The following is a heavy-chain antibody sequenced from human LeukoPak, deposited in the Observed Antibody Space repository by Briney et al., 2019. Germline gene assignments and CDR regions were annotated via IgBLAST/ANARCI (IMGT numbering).Heavy chain of an antibody. V-gene: IGHV1-2*06. CDR3: ARVWHCGNDCSSYRYFDL. J-gene: IGHJ2*01. CDR2: INPNSGGT. Sequence: ASVKVSCKASGYTFTDYYMHWVRLAPGQGLEWMGRINPNSGGTNYAQKFLGRVTMTRDTSISTAYMELSRLGSDDTAVYYCARVWHCGNDCSSYRYFDLWGRGTLVTVSS. CDR1: GYTFTDYY. D-gene: IGHD2-21*02.